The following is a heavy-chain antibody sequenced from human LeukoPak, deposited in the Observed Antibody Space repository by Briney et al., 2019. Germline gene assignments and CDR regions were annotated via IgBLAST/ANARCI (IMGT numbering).Heavy chain of an antibody. V-gene: IGHV4-30-2*01. CDR3: ATTREYYYYYGMDV. D-gene: IGHD5-24*01. J-gene: IGHJ6*02. Sequence: PSQTLSLTCAVSGGSLSSGGYSWSWVRQPPGKGLEWIGYIYHSGSTYYNPSLKSRVTISVDRSKNQCSLKMSSVTAADTAVYYCATTREYYYYYGMDVWGQGTTVTVSS. CDR1: GGSLSSGGYS. CDR2: IYHSGST.